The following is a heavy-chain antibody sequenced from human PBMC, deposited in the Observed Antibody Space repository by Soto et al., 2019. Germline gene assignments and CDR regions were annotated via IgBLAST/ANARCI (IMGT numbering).Heavy chain of an antibody. CDR1: GFTFSDHY. Sequence: GGSPRLSCAASGFTFSDHYMDWVRQAPGKGLEWVGRTRNKANSYTTEYAASVKGRFTISRDDSKNSLYLQMNSLKTEDTAVYYCARVPNDSSGYYYDYWGQGTLVTVSS. CDR2: TRNKANSYTT. CDR3: ARVPNDSSGYYYDY. V-gene: IGHV3-72*01. D-gene: IGHD3-22*01. J-gene: IGHJ4*02.